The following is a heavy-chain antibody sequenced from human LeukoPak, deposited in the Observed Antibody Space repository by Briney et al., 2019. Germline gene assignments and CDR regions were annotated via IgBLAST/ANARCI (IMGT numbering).Heavy chain of an antibody. CDR3: ARRTLWSRCMDV. J-gene: IGHJ6*02. V-gene: IGHV3-48*03. CDR2: ISSSGSTI. CDR1: GFTFSSYE. D-gene: IGHD3-10*01. Sequence: GGSLRLSCAASGFTFSSYEMNWVRQAPGKGLEWVSYISSSGSTIYYADSVKGRFTISRDNAKNSLYLQTNSLRAEDTAVYYCARRTLWSRCMDVWGQGTTVTVSS.